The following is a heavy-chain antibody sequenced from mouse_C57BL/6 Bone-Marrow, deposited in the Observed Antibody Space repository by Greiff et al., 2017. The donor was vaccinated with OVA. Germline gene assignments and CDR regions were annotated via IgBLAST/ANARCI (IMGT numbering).Heavy chain of an antibody. V-gene: IGHV5-4*01. Sequence: EVQVVESGGGLVKPGGSLKLSCAASGFTFSSYAMSWVRQTPEKRLEWVATISDGGSYTYYPDNVTGRFTISRDNAKNNLYLQMSHLKSEDTAMYYCAIIPEAMDYWGQGTSVTVSS. J-gene: IGHJ4*01. CDR1: GFTFSSYA. CDR3: AIIPEAMDY. CDR2: ISDGGSYT. D-gene: IGHD2-4*01.